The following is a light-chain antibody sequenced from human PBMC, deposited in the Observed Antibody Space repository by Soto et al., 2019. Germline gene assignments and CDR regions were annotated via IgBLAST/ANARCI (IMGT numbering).Light chain of an antibody. CDR1: SSNIGAGYD. CDR3: QSYDSSLRGLV. V-gene: IGLV1-40*01. J-gene: IGLJ2*01. CDR2: GNN. Sequence: SVLTQPPSVSGAPGQRVTISCTGSSSNIGAGYDVHWCQQLPGTAPKLLMYGNNIRPSGVPDRFSDSKSGTSASLAITGLQAEDEAAYFCQSYDSSLRGLVFGGGTKLTVL.